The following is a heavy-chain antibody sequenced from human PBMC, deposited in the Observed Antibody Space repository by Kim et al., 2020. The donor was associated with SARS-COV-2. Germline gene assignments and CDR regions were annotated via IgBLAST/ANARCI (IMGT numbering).Heavy chain of an antibody. V-gene: IGHV3-7*01. Sequence: GGSLRLSCAASGFSIDTYWMFWVRQAPGKGPEWVASIKEDSNQKDYLDSIKGRFIISRDNARNAVFLQINRLRAEDTALFYCARDPYTKAFGLWGRGTRV. CDR3: ARDPYTKAFGL. CDR2: IKEDSNQK. CDR1: GFSIDTYW. D-gene: IGHD1-1*01. J-gene: IGHJ3*01.